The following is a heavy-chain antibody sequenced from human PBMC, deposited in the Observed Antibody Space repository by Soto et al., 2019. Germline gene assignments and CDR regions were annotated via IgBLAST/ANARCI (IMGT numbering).Heavy chain of an antibody. CDR1: GFTLSNYV. CDR2: IGSSSVTI. J-gene: IGHJ4*02. CDR3: VRSGDYRSGSYWYFFDY. Sequence: GGSLRLSCAASGFTLSNYVMNWVRQAPGKGLEWISCIGSSSVTIFHADSVKGRFTISRDGAKNSLYLQLDSLRAEDTALYYCVRSGDYRSGSYWYFFDYWGQGTQVTVSS. D-gene: IGHD3-10*01. V-gene: IGHV3-48*01.